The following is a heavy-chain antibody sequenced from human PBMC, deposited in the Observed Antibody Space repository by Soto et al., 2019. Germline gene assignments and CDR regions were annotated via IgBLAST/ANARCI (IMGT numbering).Heavy chain of an antibody. CDR2: IDPSDSYT. Sequence: SLKITGKGSGYSCTSYWISWERQMPGKGLQWLGRIDPSDSYTNYSPSFQGHVTISADKSISTAYLQWSSLKASDTAMYYCATSSSDYHTPEGYCGRGTLVTVSS. CDR1: GYSCTSYW. V-gene: IGHV5-10-1*01. CDR3: ATSSSDYHTPEGY. D-gene: IGHD4-17*01. J-gene: IGHJ4*02.